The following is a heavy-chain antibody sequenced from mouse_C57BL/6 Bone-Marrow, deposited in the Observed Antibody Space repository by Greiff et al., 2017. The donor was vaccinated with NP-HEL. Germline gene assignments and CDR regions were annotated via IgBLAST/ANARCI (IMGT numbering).Heavy chain of an antibody. Sequence: EVKVVESGGDLVKPGGSLKLSCAASGFTFSSYGMSWVRQTPDKRLEWVATISSGGSYTYYPDSVKGRFTISRDNAKNTLYLQMSSLKSEDTAMYYCARQESPLYPMDYWGQGTSVTVSS. CDR1: GFTFSSYG. CDR2: ISSGGSYT. V-gene: IGHV5-6*01. CDR3: ARQESPLYPMDY. J-gene: IGHJ4*01.